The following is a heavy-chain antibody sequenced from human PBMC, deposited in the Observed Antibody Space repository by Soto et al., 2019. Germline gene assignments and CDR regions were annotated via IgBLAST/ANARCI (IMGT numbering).Heavy chain of an antibody. D-gene: IGHD6-13*01. CDR2: INAGNGNT. CDR3: ARGWGQLAHYNWFDP. Sequence: QGQLVQSGAEVKKPGASVKVSCKASGYSFTNYAMHWVRQAPGQRLEWMGWINAGNGNTEYSQKFRGRVTMTSDTSASTAYMELSRLTSADTAVYYRARGWGQLAHYNWFDPWGQGTLVTVSS. V-gene: IGHV1-3*01. CDR1: GYSFTNYA. J-gene: IGHJ5*02.